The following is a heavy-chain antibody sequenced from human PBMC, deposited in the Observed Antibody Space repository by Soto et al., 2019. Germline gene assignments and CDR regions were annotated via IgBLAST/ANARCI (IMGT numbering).Heavy chain of an antibody. V-gene: IGHV3-33*01. Sequence: QVQLVESGGGVVQPGRSLRLSCAASGFTFSSYGMHWVRQAPGKGLEWVAVIWYDGSNKYYADSVKGRFTISRDNSKNTLYLQLNSLRADDTAVYYCARTHTSGWYFDYWGQGTLVTVSS. CDR2: IWYDGSNK. D-gene: IGHD6-19*01. CDR3: ARTHTSGWYFDY. CDR1: GFTFSSYG. J-gene: IGHJ4*02.